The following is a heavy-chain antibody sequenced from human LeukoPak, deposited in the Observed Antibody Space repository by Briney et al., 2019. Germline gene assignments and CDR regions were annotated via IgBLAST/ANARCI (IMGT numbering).Heavy chain of an antibody. CDR2: ISYDGINQ. CDR3: TLTTFGVVYYFDY. Sequence: GGSLRLSCATSGFTFSSYAMHWVRQAPGKGLEWVALISYDGINQYYADSVKGRFIISRDNSKNTLYLQLNSLRLEDTAVYYCTLTTFGVVYYFDYWGQGALVTVSS. V-gene: IGHV3-30*04. D-gene: IGHD1/OR15-1a*01. J-gene: IGHJ4*02. CDR1: GFTFSSYA.